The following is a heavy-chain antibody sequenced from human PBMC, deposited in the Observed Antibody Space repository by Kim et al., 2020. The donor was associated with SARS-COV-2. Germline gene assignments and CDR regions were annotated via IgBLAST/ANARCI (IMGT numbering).Heavy chain of an antibody. Sequence: GGSLRLSCAASGFTFSSYGMHWVRQAPGKGLEWVAVISYDGSNKYYADSVKGRFTISRDNSKNTLYLQMNSLRAEDTAVYYCAKDKVEMATTCHLGYWGQGTLVTVSS. CDR3: AKDKVEMATTCHLGY. CDR1: GFTFSSYG. D-gene: IGHD5-12*01. CDR2: ISYDGSNK. J-gene: IGHJ4*02. V-gene: IGHV3-30*18.